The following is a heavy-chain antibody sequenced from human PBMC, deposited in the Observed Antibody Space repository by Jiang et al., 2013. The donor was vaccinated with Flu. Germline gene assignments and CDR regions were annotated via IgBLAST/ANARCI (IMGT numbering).Heavy chain of an antibody. Sequence: KPSETLSLTCTVSGYSISSGYYWGWIRQPPGKGLEWIGSIYHSGSTYYNPSLKSRVTISVDTSKNQFSLKLSSVTAADTAVYYCATLTMVQGVPLDYWGQGTLVTVSS. CDR3: ATLTMVQGVPLDY. V-gene: IGHV4-38-2*02. J-gene: IGHJ4*02. D-gene: IGHD3-10*01. CDR1: GYSISSGYY. CDR2: IYHSGST.